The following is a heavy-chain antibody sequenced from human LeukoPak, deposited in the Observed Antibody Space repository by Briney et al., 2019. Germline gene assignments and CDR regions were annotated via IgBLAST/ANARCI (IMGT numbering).Heavy chain of an antibody. D-gene: IGHD3-10*01. J-gene: IGHJ6*02. CDR3: ARAPGDVGYYYYGLDV. Sequence: SVKVSCKASGGTFSSYAISWVRQAPGQGLEWVGRIIPILDIVNYAQKIQGRVTITADESTTTVFMELNSLTSEDTAVYYCARAPGDVGYYYYGLDVWGQGTTVTVSS. V-gene: IGHV1-69*04. CDR2: IIPILDIV. CDR1: GGTFSSYA.